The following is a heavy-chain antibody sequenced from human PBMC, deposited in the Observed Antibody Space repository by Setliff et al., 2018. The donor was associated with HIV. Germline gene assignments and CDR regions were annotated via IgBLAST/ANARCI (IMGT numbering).Heavy chain of an antibody. CDR2: MYFRGNA. J-gene: IGHJ4*02. CDR3: ARGAYDYVWGSYRALDY. CDR1: GGSISSHY. D-gene: IGHD3-16*02. V-gene: IGHV4-59*11. Sequence: LSETLSLTCTVSGGSISSHYWSWIRQAPGKGLEWIGTMYFRGNARNSPSLKSRVTISVDTSKNQLSLKLSSVTAADTAVYYCARGAYDYVWGSYRALDYWGQGTLVTVSS.